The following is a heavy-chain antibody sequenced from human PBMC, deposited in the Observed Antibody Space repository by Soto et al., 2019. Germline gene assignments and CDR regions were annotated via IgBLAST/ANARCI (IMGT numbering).Heavy chain of an antibody. Sequence: ASVKVSCTASGYTFTGYYMHWVRQAPGQGLEWMGWINPNSGGTNYAQKFQGWVTMTRDTSISTAYMELSRLRSDDTAVYYCAGAAVGGSEYYYGMDVWGQGTTVTVSS. V-gene: IGHV1-2*04. CDR1: GYTFTGYY. CDR3: AGAAVGGSEYYYGMDV. D-gene: IGHD3-10*01. CDR2: INPNSGGT. J-gene: IGHJ6*02.